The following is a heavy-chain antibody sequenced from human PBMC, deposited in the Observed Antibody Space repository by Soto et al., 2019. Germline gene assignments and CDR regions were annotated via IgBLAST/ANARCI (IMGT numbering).Heavy chain of an antibody. Sequence: PSETLSLTCTVSGGSISSYYWSWIRQPPGKGLEWIGYIYYSGSTNYNPSLKSRVTISVDTSKNQFSLKLSSVTAADTAVYYCATGECSSTSCYGGFDYWGQGTLVTVSS. V-gene: IGHV4-59*01. J-gene: IGHJ4*02. CDR1: GGSISSYY. D-gene: IGHD2-2*01. CDR2: IYYSGST. CDR3: ATGECSSTSCYGGFDY.